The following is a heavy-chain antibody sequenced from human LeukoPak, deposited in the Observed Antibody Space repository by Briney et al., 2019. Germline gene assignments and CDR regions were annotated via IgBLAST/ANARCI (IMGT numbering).Heavy chain of an antibody. J-gene: IGHJ3*02. V-gene: IGHV3-7*01. CDR1: GFTFSSYW. D-gene: IGHD5-18*01. CDR2: IKQDGSEK. Sequence: GGSLRLSCAASGFTFSSYWMSWARQAPGKGLEWVANIKQDGSEKYYVDSVKGRFTISRDNAKNSLYLQMNSLRAEDTAVYYCAREPFGAAMVNGAFDIWGQGTMVTVSS. CDR3: AREPFGAAMVNGAFDI.